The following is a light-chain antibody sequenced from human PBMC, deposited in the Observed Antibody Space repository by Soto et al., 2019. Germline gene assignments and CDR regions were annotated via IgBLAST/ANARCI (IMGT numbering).Light chain of an antibody. J-gene: IGKJ1*01. Sequence: ESVLTQSPGTLSLSPGERATLSCRASQSVSSSSLAWYQQKPGQAPRLLIYGASSRATGTPDRFSGSGSGTDFTLTNSRLEPEDFAVYYCQQFGGSPPSWTFGQGTKVEI. CDR3: QQFGGSPPSWT. CDR1: QSVSSSS. V-gene: IGKV3-20*01. CDR2: GAS.